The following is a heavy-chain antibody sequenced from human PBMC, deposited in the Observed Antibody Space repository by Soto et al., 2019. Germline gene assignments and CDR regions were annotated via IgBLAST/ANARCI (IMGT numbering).Heavy chain of an antibody. CDR1: GFTFSSYA. V-gene: IGHV3-30-3*01. D-gene: IGHD4-17*01. Sequence: ESGGGVAQPGRSLRLSCAASGFTFSSYAMHWVRQAPGKGLEWVAVISYDGSNKYYADSVKGRFTISRDNSKNTLFLQMNSLRAEDTAVYYCARVGRLHYFDYWGQGTLVTVSS. CDR2: ISYDGSNK. J-gene: IGHJ4*02. CDR3: ARVGRLHYFDY.